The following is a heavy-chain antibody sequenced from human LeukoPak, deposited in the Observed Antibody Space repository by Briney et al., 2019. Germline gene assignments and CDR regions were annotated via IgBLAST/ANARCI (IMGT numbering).Heavy chain of an antibody. CDR2: IYYSGST. V-gene: IGHV4-30-4*08. D-gene: IGHD2-2*01. CDR1: GGSISSGDYY. Sequence: SETLSLTCTVSGGSISSGDYYWSWIRQPPRKGLGWIGYIYYSGSTYYNPSLKSRVTISVDTSKNQFSLKLSSVTAADTAVYYCARGYCSSTSCYLYYWGQGTLVTVSS. J-gene: IGHJ4*02. CDR3: ARGYCSSTSCYLYY.